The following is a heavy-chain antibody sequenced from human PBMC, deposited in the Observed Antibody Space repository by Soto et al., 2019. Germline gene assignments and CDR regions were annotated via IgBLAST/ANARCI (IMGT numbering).Heavy chain of an antibody. Sequence: SETLSLTCTVSGGSFSPNYWAWIRQPPGKGLEWIGYIYYGGSTNYNPSLKSRVTITVDTSKNQFSLKLSSVTAADTAVYYCARSIDPWGQGTLVTVSS. CDR3: ARSIDP. CDR1: GGSFSPNY. CDR2: IYYGGST. V-gene: IGHV4-59*12. J-gene: IGHJ5*02.